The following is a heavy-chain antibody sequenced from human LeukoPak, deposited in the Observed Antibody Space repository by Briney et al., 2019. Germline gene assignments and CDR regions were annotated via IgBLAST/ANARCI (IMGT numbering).Heavy chain of an antibody. J-gene: IGHJ4*02. Sequence: IPSETLSLTCTVSGGSISSYYWSWIRQPPGKGLEWIGYIYYSGSTNYNPSLKSRVTISVDTSKNQFSLKLSSVTAADTAVYYCARDRPGGSSLDYWGQGTLVTVSS. CDR3: ARDRPGGSSLDY. CDR2: IYYSGST. D-gene: IGHD6-13*01. V-gene: IGHV4-59*01. CDR1: GGSISSYY.